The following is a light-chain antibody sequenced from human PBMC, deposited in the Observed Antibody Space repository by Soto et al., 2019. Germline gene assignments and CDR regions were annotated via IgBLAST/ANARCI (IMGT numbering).Light chain of an antibody. V-gene: IGKV1-6*01. Sequence: AIQMTQSPSSLSASLGDRVTITCRACQGIRSDLRCYQHKPGKAPNLLIYTASSLQSGVPSRFSGSGSGTDFTLTISSLQPEDFATYYCIQDFSYPLTFGGGTKVDI. CDR2: TAS. J-gene: IGKJ4*01. CDR1: QGIRSD. CDR3: IQDFSYPLT.